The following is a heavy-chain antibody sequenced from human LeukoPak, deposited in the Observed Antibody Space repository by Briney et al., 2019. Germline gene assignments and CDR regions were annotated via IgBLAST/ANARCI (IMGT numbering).Heavy chain of an antibody. CDR1: GFTFDDYA. CDR3: ARRRLRFENIDY. J-gene: IGHJ4*02. D-gene: IGHD3-3*01. Sequence: GGSLRLSCAASGFTFDDYAMHWVRQAPGKGLEWVAVISYDGSNKYYADSVKGRFTISRDNSKNTLYLQMNSLRAEDTAVYYCARRRLRFENIDYWGQGTLVTVSS. V-gene: IGHV3-30*04. CDR2: ISYDGSNK.